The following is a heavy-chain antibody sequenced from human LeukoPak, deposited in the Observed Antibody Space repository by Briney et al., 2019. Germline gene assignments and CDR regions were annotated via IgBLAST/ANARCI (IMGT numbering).Heavy chain of an antibody. V-gene: IGHV3-23*01. CDR3: AKDRVYYYESSGYYSDY. J-gene: IGHJ4*02. D-gene: IGHD3-22*01. Sequence: GGSLRLSCAASGFTFSSYAMSWVRQGPGKGLEWVSGISGTGGSTYYADSVKGRFTISRDNSTNTLYLQRNSLRAEDTAVYYCAKDRVYYYESSGYYSDYWGQGTLVTVSS. CDR2: ISGTGGST. CDR1: GFTFSSYA.